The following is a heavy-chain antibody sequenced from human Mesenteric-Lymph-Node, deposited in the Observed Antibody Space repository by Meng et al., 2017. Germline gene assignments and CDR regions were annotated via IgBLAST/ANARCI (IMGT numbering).Heavy chain of an antibody. CDR2: ISSSSSYI. J-gene: IGHJ4*02. V-gene: IGHV3-21*01. CDR3: ARATRRDGYNGLYYFDY. CDR1: GFTFSSYS. Sequence: GESLKISCAASGFTFSSYSMNWVRQAPRKGLEWVSSISSSSSYIYYADSVKGRFTISRDNAKNSLYLQMNSLRAEDTAVYYCARATRRDGYNGLYYFDYWGQGTLVTVSS. D-gene: IGHD5-24*01.